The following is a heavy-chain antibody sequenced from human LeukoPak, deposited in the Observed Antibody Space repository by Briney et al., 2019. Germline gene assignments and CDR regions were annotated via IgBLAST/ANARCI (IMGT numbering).Heavy chain of an antibody. CDR3: ARRGDSSVPQRPYDAFDI. CDR1: GVSISTYY. D-gene: IGHD3-22*01. V-gene: IGHV4-59*01. Sequence: SETLSLTCTVSGVSISTYYWSWIRQTPGKGLEWIGYIYYSGSTNYNPSLKSRVTISVDTSKNQFSLKLSSVTAADTAVYYCARRGDSSVPQRPYDAFDIWGQGTMVTVSS. CDR2: IYYSGST. J-gene: IGHJ3*02.